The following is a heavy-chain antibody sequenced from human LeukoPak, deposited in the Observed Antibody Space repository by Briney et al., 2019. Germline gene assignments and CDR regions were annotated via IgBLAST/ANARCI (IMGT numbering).Heavy chain of an antibody. V-gene: IGHV3-7*01. Sequence: GRSLRLSCAASGFTFSSYWMSWVRQAPGKGLEWVANIKQDGSEKYYVDSVKGRFTISRDNAKNSLYLQMNSLRAEDTAVYYCARDSSGWQLYYYYGMDVWGQGTTVTVSS. CDR1: GFTFSSYW. CDR3: ARDSSGWQLYYYYGMDV. D-gene: IGHD6-19*01. CDR2: IKQDGSEK. J-gene: IGHJ6*02.